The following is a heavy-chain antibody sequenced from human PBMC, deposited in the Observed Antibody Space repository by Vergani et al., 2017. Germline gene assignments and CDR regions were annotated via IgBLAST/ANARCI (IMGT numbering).Heavy chain of an antibody. J-gene: IGHJ4*02. V-gene: IGHV4-39*07. CDR2: IYYSGST. Sequence: QLQLQESGPGLVKPSETLSLTCTVSGGSISSSSYYWGWIRQPPGKGLEWIGSIYYSGSTYYNPSLKSRVPISVDTSKNQFSLKLSSVTAADTAVYYGARDLRPAPHPFDYWGQGTLVTVSS. CDR1: GGSISSSSYY. D-gene: IGHD5/OR15-5a*01. CDR3: ARDLRPAPHPFDY.